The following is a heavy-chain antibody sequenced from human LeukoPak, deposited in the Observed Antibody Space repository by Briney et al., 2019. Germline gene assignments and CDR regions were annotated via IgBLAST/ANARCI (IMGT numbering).Heavy chain of an antibody. Sequence: ASVKVSCTASGYTFTGYYMHWVRQAPGQGLEWMGWINPNSGGTNYAQKFQGRVTMTRDTSISTAYMELSRLRSDDTAVYYCAGGPRQLGEYYYYYYMDVWGKGTTVTVSS. J-gene: IGHJ6*03. CDR2: INPNSGGT. CDR1: GYTFTGYY. CDR3: AGGPRQLGEYYYYYYMDV. V-gene: IGHV1-2*02. D-gene: IGHD3-10*01.